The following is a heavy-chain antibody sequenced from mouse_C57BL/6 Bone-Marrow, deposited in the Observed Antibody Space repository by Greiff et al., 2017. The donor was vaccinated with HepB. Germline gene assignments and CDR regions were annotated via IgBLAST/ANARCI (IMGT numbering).Heavy chain of an antibody. D-gene: IGHD4-1*01. CDR1: GFTFSDYG. CDR2: ISNLAYSI. V-gene: IGHV5-15*01. Sequence: EVKVVESGGGLVQPGGSLKLSCAASGFTFSDYGMAWVRQAPRKGPEWVAFISNLAYSIYYADTVTGRFTISRENAKNTLYLEMSSLRSEDTAMYYCARLLGRFAYWGQGTLVTVSA. J-gene: IGHJ3*01. CDR3: ARLLGRFAY.